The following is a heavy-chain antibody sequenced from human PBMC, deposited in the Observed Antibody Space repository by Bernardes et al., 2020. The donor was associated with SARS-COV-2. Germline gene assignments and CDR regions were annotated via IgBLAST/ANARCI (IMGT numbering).Heavy chain of an antibody. CDR1: GYRFTSYW. CDR2: IDPSDSYT. J-gene: IGHJ4*02. CDR3: ATKGYSSMSDSDY. D-gene: IGHD6-13*01. Sequence: GESLKISCKVSGYRFTSYWINWVRHMPGKGLEWMGKIDPSDSYTKYSPSFQGHVTISVDKSISTAYLQWSSLRASDTAMYYCATKGYSSMSDSDYWGQGTLVTVSS. V-gene: IGHV5-10-1*01.